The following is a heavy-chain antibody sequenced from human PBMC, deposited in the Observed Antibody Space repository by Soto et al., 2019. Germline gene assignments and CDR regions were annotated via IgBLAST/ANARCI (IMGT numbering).Heavy chain of an antibody. CDR1: GYTFTSYG. CDR2: ISAYNGNT. CDR3: ARVITGTTFYYYYGMDV. Sequence: QVQLVQSGAEVKKPGASVKVSCKASGYTFTSYGISWVRQAPGQGLEWMGWISAYNGNTNYAQKLQGRVTMITDTSTSTAYMELRSLRSDDTAVYYCARVITGTTFYYYYGMDVWGQGTTVTVSS. J-gene: IGHJ6*02. V-gene: IGHV1-18*01. D-gene: IGHD1-7*01.